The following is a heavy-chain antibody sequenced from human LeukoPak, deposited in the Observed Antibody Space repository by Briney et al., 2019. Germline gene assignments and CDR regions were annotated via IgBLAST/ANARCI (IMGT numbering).Heavy chain of an antibody. J-gene: IGHJ4*02. V-gene: IGHV3-7*05. D-gene: IGHD3-22*01. CDR3: ARDAGYDRFDY. Sequence: PGGFLRLSCADSGFTFSRSWMTWVRQAPGKGLEWVANIKEDGSAQNYVDSVKGRFTISRDNAKNTLYLEMKSLRAEDTAVYYCARDAGYDRFDYWGQGTLVTVSS. CDR1: GFTFSRSW. CDR2: IKEDGSAQ.